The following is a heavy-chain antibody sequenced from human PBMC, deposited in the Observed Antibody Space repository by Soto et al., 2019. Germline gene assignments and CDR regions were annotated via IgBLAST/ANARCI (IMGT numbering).Heavy chain of an antibody. CDR2: IKSKIHGGTT. CDR1: GFSFSNAW. CDR3: ATENLGGMDA. J-gene: IGHJ6*02. Sequence: GGSLRLSCAACGFSFSNAWINWLRQAPGKGLEWVARIKSKIHGGTTDYAAPVQGRFTVSRDDSRNTLYLQINSLITEETAVYFCATENLGGMDAWGHGTTVTVSS. D-gene: IGHD3-16*01. V-gene: IGHV3-15*01.